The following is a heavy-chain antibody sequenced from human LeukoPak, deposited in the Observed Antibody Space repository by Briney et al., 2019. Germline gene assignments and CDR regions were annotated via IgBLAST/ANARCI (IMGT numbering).Heavy chain of an antibody. Sequence: SETLSLTCTVSGGSISSYYWSWVRQPPGKGLEWIGYIYYSGSTYYNPSLKSRVTISVDTSKNQFSLKLSSVTAADTAVYYCARGIAAADWGQGTLVTVSS. CDR2: IYYSGST. CDR1: GGSISSYY. V-gene: IGHV4-59*04. CDR3: ARGIAAAD. D-gene: IGHD6-13*01. J-gene: IGHJ4*02.